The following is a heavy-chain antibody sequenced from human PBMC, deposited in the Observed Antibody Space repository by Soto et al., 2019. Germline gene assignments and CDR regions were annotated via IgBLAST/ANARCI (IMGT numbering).Heavy chain of an antibody. V-gene: IGHV3-23*01. Sequence: EVQLLESGGGLVQPGGSLRLSCAASGFTFSSYAMSWVRQAPGKGLEWVSAISGSGGSTYYADSVKGRFTISRDNSKNTLYLQMNSLRAEDTAVYYCAKDMGGATYSSSSGRGYWGQGTLVTVSS. CDR1: GFTFSSYA. J-gene: IGHJ4*02. CDR2: ISGSGGST. D-gene: IGHD6-6*01. CDR3: AKDMGGATYSSSSGRGY.